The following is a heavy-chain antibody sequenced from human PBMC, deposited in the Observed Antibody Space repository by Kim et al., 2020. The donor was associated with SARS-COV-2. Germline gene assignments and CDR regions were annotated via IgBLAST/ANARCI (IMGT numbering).Heavy chain of an antibody. CDR3: ARVTDYGGNSDY. V-gene: IGHV4-34*01. Sequence: SETLTLTCAVYGGSFSGYYWSWIRQPPGKGLEWIGEINHSGSTNYNPFLKSRVTISVDTSKNQFSLKLSSVTTADTAVYYCARVTDYGGNSDYWGQGTLVTVSS. D-gene: IGHD4-17*01. J-gene: IGHJ4*02. CDR2: INHSGST. CDR1: GGSFSGYY.